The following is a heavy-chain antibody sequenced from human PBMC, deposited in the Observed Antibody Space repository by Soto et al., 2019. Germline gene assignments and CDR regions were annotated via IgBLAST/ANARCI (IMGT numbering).Heavy chain of an antibody. CDR3: AHSRGYGNSPTLDY. V-gene: IGHV2-5*01. J-gene: IGHJ4*02. Sequence: SGPTLVNPTQTLTLTCTFSGFSLTTRGVGVAWIRQPPGKALEWLALIYYNDEKRYSPSLSGRLTITKDTSKNQVVLTMTNMDPVDTATYSCAHSRGYGNSPTLDYWGPGTLVTVSS. CDR2: IYYNDEK. D-gene: IGHD5-18*01. CDR1: GFSLTTRGVG.